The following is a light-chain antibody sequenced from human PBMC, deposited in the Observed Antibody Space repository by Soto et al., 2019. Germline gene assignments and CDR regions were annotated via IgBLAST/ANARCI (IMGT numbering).Light chain of an antibody. Sequence: DIQMTQSPSTLSASVGDRVTITCRANQSNSTWLAWYQQEPGKAPKLLIYKASHLDSGVPSRFSGSGSGTEFTLTISSLQPDDFATYYCQQYNSYSRTFGQGTKVEIK. J-gene: IGKJ1*01. CDR2: KAS. CDR3: QQYNSYSRT. CDR1: QSNSTW. V-gene: IGKV1-5*03.